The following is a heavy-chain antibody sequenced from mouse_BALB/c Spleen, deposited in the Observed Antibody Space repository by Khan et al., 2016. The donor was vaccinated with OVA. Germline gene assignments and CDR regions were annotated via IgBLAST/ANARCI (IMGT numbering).Heavy chain of an antibody. D-gene: IGHD1-1*01. J-gene: IGHJ3*01. V-gene: IGHV3-2*02. CDR2: ISYSGST. CDR3: ARGTVGRFAY. Sequence: VQLKESGPGLVKPSQSLSLTCTVTGYSITSDYAWNWIWQFPGNKLEWMGFISYSGSTSYNPSLKSRISITRDTSKNQFFLQLNSVTTEDTATYYCARGTVGRFAYWGQGTLVTVSA. CDR1: GYSITSDYA.